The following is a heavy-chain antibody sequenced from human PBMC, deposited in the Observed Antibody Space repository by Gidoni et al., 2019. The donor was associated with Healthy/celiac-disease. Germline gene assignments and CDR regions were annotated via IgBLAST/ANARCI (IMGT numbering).Heavy chain of an antibody. V-gene: IGHV5-51*03. CDR3: ARLEGLRYFKVISGWFDP. J-gene: IGHJ5*02. Sequence: EVQLLQSGAEVKQTGASLKISCKGYGYSFTRYWTGWVRQMPGKGLEWMGIIYPGDTDTRYSPSFQGQVTISADKSISTAYLQWSSLKASDTAMYYGARLEGLRYFKVISGWFDPWGQGTLLTVSS. D-gene: IGHD3-9*01. CDR2: IYPGDTDT. CDR1: GYSFTRYW.